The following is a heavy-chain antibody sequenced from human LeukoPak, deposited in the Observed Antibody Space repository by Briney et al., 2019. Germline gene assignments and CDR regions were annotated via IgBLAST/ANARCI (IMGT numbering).Heavy chain of an antibody. V-gene: IGHV3-49*03. Sequence: GGSLRLSCTASGFTFGDYGMSWFRQAPGKGLEWVGFIRSKAYGGTTEYAASVKGRFTISRDDSKSIAYLQMNSLKTEDTAVYSCGRMSSCGWYNADFYDYWGQGTLVTVSS. CDR3: GRMSSCGWYNADFYDY. D-gene: IGHD6-19*01. J-gene: IGHJ4*02. CDR1: GFTFGDYG. CDR2: IRSKAYGGTT.